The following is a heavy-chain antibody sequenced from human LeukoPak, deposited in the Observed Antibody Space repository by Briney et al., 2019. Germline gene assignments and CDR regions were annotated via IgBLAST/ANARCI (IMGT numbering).Heavy chain of an antibody. Sequence: SETLSHTCAVYGGSFSGYYWSWIRHPPGKGLEWIGEINDSGSTNHNPSLKSRATISVDTSKNQFSLKLSSVTAADTAVYYCARGAISGGPLARYPRDYWGEGTLVTVSS. CDR2: INDSGST. V-gene: IGHV4-34*04. J-gene: IGHJ4*02. D-gene: IGHD3-3*01. CDR3: ARGAISGGPLARYPRDY. CDR1: GGSFSGYY.